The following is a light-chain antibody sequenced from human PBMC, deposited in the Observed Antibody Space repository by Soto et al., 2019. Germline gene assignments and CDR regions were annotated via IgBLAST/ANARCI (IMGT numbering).Light chain of an antibody. CDR3: QQYGSPIT. V-gene: IGKV3-20*01. J-gene: IGKJ5*01. CDR2: GAS. Sequence: EIVLTQSPGTLSLSPGERATLSCRASQSVSSSYLAWYQQKPGQAPRLLIYGASSRATGIPARFSGSGSGTDFTLTISRLEPEDFAVYYCQQYGSPITFGQGTRLDTK. CDR1: QSVSSSY.